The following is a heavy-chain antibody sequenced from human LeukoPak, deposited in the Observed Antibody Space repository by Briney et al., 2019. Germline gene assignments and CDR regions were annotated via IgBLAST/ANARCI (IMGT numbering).Heavy chain of an antibody. CDR3: ARKTLLWFGESFDY. D-gene: IGHD3-10*01. V-gene: IGHV4-31*03. CDR1: GGSISSGGYS. J-gene: IGHJ4*02. CDR2: IYYSGST. Sequence: SETLSLTCTVSGGSISSGGYSWSWIRQHPGKGLEWIGYIYYSGSTYYNPSLKSRVTISVDTSKNQFSLKLSSVTAADTAVYYCARKTLLWFGESFDYWGQGTLVTVSS.